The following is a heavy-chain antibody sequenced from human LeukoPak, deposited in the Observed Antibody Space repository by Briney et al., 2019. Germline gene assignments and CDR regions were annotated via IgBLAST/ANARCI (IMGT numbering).Heavy chain of an antibody. CDR3: AKTPYSGSDWEWNYYMDV. Sequence: GGSLRLSCAASGFTFSSYAMTWVRQAPGKGLEWVSAISGSGGTTYYADSVRGRFTISRDNSRNTLYLQMNSLRAEDTAIYYCAKTPYSGSDWEWNYYMDVWGKGTTVTVSS. CDR2: ISGSGGTT. D-gene: IGHD1-26*01. V-gene: IGHV3-23*01. CDR1: GFTFSSYA. J-gene: IGHJ6*03.